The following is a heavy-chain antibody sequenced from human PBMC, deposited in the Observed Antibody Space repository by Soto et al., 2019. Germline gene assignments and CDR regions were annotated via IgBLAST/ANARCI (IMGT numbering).Heavy chain of an antibody. CDR2: IIPIFGTA. CDR1: GGTFSSYA. D-gene: IGHD5-12*01. Sequence: SVKVSCKASGGTFSSYAISWVRQAPGQGLEWMGGIIPIFGTANYAQKFQGRVTITADESTSTAYMELSSLRSEDTAVYYCARKRDGYNYYFDYWGQGTLVTVPQ. V-gene: IGHV1-69*13. CDR3: ARKRDGYNYYFDY. J-gene: IGHJ4*02.